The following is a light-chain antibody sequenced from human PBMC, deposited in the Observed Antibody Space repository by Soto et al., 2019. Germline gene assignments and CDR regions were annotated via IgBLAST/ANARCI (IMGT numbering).Light chain of an antibody. Sequence: EIVMTQSPVTVSVPPGERATLSCRASQSVSSNLVWYQQKRGQAPRLLIYGASTRATGIPARFSGSGSGTEFTLTISRXQSEDFAVYYCQQYDNWPTTFGQGTKVDIK. CDR1: QSVSSN. CDR2: GAS. V-gene: IGKV3-15*01. CDR3: QQYDNWPTT. J-gene: IGKJ1*01.